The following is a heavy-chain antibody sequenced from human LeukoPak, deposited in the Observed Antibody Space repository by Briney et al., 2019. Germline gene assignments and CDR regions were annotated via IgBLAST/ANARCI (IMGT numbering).Heavy chain of an antibody. V-gene: IGHV3-7*04. CDR2: IKQDGSEK. Sequence: GGSLRLSCAASGFTLRSYWMSWVRQAPGRGLEWVANIKQDGSEKYYVDSVKGRFTISRDNAKNSLYLQMNSLRAEDTAVYFCARAYDYADSWGQGTLVTVSS. CDR3: ARAYDYADS. D-gene: IGHD2-2*01. CDR1: GFTLRSYW. J-gene: IGHJ4*02.